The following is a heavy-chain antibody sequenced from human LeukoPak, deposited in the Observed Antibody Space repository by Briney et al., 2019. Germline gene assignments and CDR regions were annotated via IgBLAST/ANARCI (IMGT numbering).Heavy chain of an antibody. D-gene: IGHD2-15*01. Sequence: SVNVSCKASGGTFSSYAISWVRQAPGQGLEWMGRIIPIFGIANYAQKFQGRVTITADKSTSTAYMELSSLRSEDTAVYYCARGYCSGGSCYSYRDGMDVWGQGTTVTVSS. J-gene: IGHJ6*02. CDR2: IIPIFGIA. CDR3: ARGYCSGGSCYSYRDGMDV. CDR1: GGTFSSYA. V-gene: IGHV1-69*04.